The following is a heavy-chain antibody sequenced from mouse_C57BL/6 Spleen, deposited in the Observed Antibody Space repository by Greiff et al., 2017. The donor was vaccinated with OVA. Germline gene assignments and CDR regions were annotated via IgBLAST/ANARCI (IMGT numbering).Heavy chain of an antibody. J-gene: IGHJ3*01. CDR1: GYSFTSYY. CDR2: IYPGSGNT. D-gene: IGHD1-1*01. CDR3: ARGGGTPFAY. Sequence: VKLVESGPELVKPGASVKISCKASGYSFTSYYIHWVKQRPGQGLEWIGWIYPGSGNTKYNEKFKGKATLTADTSSSTAYMQLSSLTSEDSAVYYCARGGGTPFAYWGQGTLVTVSA. V-gene: IGHV1-66*01.